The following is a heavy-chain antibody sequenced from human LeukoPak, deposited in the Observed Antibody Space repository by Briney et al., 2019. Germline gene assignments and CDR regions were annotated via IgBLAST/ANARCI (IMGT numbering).Heavy chain of an antibody. V-gene: IGHV1-18*01. Sequence: ASVKVSCKASGGTFSSYAISWVRQAPGQGLEWMGWISAYNGNTNYAQKLQGRVTMTTDTSTSTAYMELRSLRSDDTAVYFCARKPPYYDSDGPRWALDVWGQGTMVTVSS. CDR1: GGTFSSYA. CDR3: ARKPPYYDSDGPRWALDV. D-gene: IGHD3-22*01. CDR2: ISAYNGNT. J-gene: IGHJ3*01.